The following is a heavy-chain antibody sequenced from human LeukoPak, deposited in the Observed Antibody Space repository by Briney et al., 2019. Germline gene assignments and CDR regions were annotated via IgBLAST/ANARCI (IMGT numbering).Heavy chain of an antibody. CDR1: GFTFSSYA. J-gene: IGHJ4*02. V-gene: IGHV3-23*01. Sequence: GGSLRLSCAASGFTFSSYAMSWVRQAPGKGLEWVSAISGSGGSTYYADSVKGRFTISRDNSKNTLYLQMNSLRAEDTAVYYCAKDLVGYCSSTSCYVGDYWGQGTLVTVSS. CDR3: AKDLVGYCSSTSCYVGDY. D-gene: IGHD2-2*01. CDR2: ISGSGGST.